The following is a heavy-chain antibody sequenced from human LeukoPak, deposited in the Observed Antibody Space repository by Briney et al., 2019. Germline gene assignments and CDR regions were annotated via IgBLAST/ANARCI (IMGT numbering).Heavy chain of an antibody. Sequence: GGSLRLSCSASGFTFSSYGMHWVRQAPGKGLEYVSAISSNGGSTYYADSVKGRFTISRDNSKNSLYLQMNSLRTEDTALYYCAKVFGYDILTGSGAFDIWGQGTMVTVSS. CDR1: GFTFSSYG. V-gene: IGHV3-64*04. CDR3: AKVFGYDILTGSGAFDI. J-gene: IGHJ3*02. D-gene: IGHD3-9*01. CDR2: ISSNGGST.